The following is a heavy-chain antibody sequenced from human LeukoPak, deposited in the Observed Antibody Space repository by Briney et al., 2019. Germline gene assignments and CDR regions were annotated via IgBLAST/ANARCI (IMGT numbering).Heavy chain of an antibody. V-gene: IGHV7-4-1*02. CDR2: INTNTGNP. J-gene: IGHJ6*03. CDR3: ARDGRGLHNWNQKRRTYYMDV. D-gene: IGHD1-20*01. Sequence: ASVKVSCKASGYTFNNYAMNWVRQAPGQGLEWMGWINTNTGNPTYAQGFTGRFIFSFDTSVSTAYLQISSLKAEDTAVYYCARDGRGLHNWNQKRRTYYMDVWGKGTTVTVSS. CDR1: GYTFNNYA.